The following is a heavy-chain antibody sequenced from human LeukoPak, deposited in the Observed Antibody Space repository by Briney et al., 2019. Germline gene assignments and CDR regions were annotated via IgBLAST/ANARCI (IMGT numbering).Heavy chain of an antibody. CDR3: ARARHLPNTAMVGPHFDY. Sequence: SETLSLTCTVSGGSISSGDYYWSWIRQPPGKGLEWIGYIYYSGSTYYNPSLKSRVTISVDTSKNQFSLKLSSVTAADTAVYYCARARHLPNTAMVGPHFDYWGQGTLVTVSS. CDR1: GGSISSGDYY. V-gene: IGHV4-30-4*01. J-gene: IGHJ4*02. CDR2: IYYSGST. D-gene: IGHD5-18*01.